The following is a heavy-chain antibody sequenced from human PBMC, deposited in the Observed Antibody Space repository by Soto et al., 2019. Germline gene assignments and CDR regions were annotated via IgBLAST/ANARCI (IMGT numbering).Heavy chain of an antibody. CDR2: IYSSGYT. D-gene: IGHD2-21*01. CDR1: GFTISDNY. CDR3: THLLSLAHPYSYL. Sequence: PGGSLRLSCVASGFTISDNYMSWVRQAPGKGLEWVSLIYSSGYTSYADSVKGRFTISRDNSKNTLFLQMNSLRAEDTAVYYCTHLLSLAHPYSYLWGQGTQVTVSS. J-gene: IGHJ4*02. V-gene: IGHV3-66*01.